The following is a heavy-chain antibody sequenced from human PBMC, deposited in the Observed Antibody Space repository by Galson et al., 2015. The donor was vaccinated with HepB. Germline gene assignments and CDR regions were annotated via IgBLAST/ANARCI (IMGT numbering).Heavy chain of an antibody. CDR1: GFVFSSSG. J-gene: IGHJ6*02. D-gene: IGHD4-17*01. Sequence: ALRLSCAAAGFVFSSSGMHWGRQGPGQGLEWVGVIWYDGSNKCYADSVKGRFPISRDNSKNTLYLQMNSLRAEDTAVYYCARDHDYGDYWGTWSGGMDVWGHGTTVTVSS. CDR2: IWYDGSNK. V-gene: IGHV3-33*01. CDR3: ARDHDYGDYWGTWSGGMDV.